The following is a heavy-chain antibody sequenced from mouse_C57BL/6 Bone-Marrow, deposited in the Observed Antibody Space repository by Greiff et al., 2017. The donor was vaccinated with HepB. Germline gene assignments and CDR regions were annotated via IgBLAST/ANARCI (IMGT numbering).Heavy chain of an antibody. CDR2: INPGSGGT. Sequence: VQLQQSGAELVRPGTSVKVSCKASGYAFTSYLIEWVKQRPGQGLEWIGVINPGSGGTNYNEKFKGKATLTADKSSSTAYMQLSSLTSEDSAVYFCARRDALDVWGTGTTVTVSS. CDR1: GYAFTSYL. J-gene: IGHJ1*03. V-gene: IGHV1-54*01. CDR3: ARRDALDV.